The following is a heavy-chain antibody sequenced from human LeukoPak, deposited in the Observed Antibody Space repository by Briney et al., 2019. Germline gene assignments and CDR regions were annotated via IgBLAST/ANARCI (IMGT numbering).Heavy chain of an antibody. CDR3: AREHSGYDS. V-gene: IGHV1-46*01. Sequence: ASVMVSCKASGYTFTNYYMHWVRQAPGQGLEWMGIINPSGGSTNYAQKFQGRVTMTRDTSTSTVYMELSSLRSEDTAVYYCAREHSGYDSWGQGTLLTVSS. CDR1: GYTFTNYY. J-gene: IGHJ5*02. CDR2: INPSGGST. D-gene: IGHD5-12*01.